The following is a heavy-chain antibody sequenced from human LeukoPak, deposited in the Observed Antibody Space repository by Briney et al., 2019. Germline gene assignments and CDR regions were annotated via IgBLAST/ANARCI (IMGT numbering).Heavy chain of an antibody. J-gene: IGHJ6*03. Sequence: ASVKVSCKVSGYTLTELSMHWVRQAPGKGLEWMGGFDPEDGETIYAQKFQGRVTMTRDTSISTAYMELSRLRSDDTAVYYCARGLYAHRYYYYMDVWGKGTTVTVSS. D-gene: IGHD5/OR15-5a*01. CDR2: FDPEDGET. V-gene: IGHV1-24*01. CDR3: ARGLYAHRYYYYMDV. CDR1: GYTLTELS.